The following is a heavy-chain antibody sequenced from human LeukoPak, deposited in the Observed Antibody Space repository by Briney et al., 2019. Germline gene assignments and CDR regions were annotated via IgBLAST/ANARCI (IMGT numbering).Heavy chain of an antibody. CDR1: GFTFDDYA. CDR2: ISWNSGSI. D-gene: IGHD3-22*01. V-gene: IGHV3-9*01. J-gene: IGHJ4*02. CDR3: AKDIEGDSSGYPDY. Sequence: GRSLRLSCAASGFTFDDYAMHWVRQAPGKGLEWVSGISWNSGSIGYADSVKGRFTISRDNAKNSLYLQMNSLRAEDTALYYCAKDIEGDSSGYPDYWGQGTLVTVSS.